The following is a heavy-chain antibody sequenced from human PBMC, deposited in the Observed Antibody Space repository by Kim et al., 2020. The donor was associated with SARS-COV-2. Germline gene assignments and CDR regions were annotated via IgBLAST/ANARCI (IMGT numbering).Heavy chain of an antibody. D-gene: IGHD3-16*01. V-gene: IGHV1-46*01. Sequence: TGYAQSFQGRVTVTRDTSTNTVYMEMTSLRSEDTAVCYCAREFGGTMYFEYWGQGALVTVSS. J-gene: IGHJ4*02. CDR3: AREFGGTMYFEY. CDR2: T.